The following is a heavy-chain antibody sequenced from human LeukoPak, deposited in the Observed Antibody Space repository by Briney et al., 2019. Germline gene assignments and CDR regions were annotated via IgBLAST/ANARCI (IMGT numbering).Heavy chain of an antibody. CDR2: ISSSSSTI. V-gene: IGHV3-48*01. J-gene: IGHJ6*02. CDR3: ARDDPDSSGWYMELLRDYYGMDV. CDR1: GFTVSSNY. Sequence: HPGGSLRLSCAASGFTVSSNYMSWVRQAPGKGLEWVSYISSSSSTIYYADSVKGRFTISRDNAKNSLYLQMNSLRAEDTAVYYCARDDPDSSGWYMELLRDYYGMDVWGQGTTVTVSS. D-gene: IGHD6-19*01.